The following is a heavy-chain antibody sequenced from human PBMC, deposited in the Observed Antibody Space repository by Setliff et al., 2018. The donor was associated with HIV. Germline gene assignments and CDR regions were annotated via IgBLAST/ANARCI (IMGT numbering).Heavy chain of an antibody. CDR2: IYYSGST. V-gene: IGHV4-59*11. CDR3: ARDSSPHDFWSGYLDV. Sequence: SSETLSLTCTVSGGSISSHYWSWIRQPPGKGLEWIGYIYYSGSTNYNPSLKSRVTISVDTSKNQFSLKLSSVTAADTAVYYCARDSSPHDFWSGYLDVWGKGTTVTVSS. CDR1: GGSISSHY. D-gene: IGHD3-3*01. J-gene: IGHJ6*04.